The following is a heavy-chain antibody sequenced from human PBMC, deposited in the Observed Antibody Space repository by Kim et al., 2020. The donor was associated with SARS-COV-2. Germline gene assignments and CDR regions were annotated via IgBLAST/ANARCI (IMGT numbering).Heavy chain of an antibody. CDR3: GRAPNAAPNGVDV. V-gene: IGHV3-74*01. CDR2: INLDGSAT. J-gene: IGHJ6*02. D-gene: IGHD2-15*01. CDR1: GFTFSNYW. Sequence: GGSLRLSCAASGFTFSNYWMHWVRQAPGKGLVWVSRINLDGSATWYADSVKGRFTISRDNAKNTLYLQMNSLRVEDTALYYCGRAPNAAPNGVDVWGQGTTVTVSS.